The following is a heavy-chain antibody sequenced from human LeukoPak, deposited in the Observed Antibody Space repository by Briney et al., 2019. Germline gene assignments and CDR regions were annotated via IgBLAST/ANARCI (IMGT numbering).Heavy chain of an antibody. Sequence: PGGSLRLSCAAPGFTFSSYWMSWVRQAPGKGLEWVANIKQDGSEKYYVDSVKGRFTISRDNAKNSLYLQMNSLRAEDTAVYYCARASSSSWYYFDYWGQGTLVTVSS. V-gene: IGHV3-7*01. CDR1: GFTFSSYW. D-gene: IGHD6-13*01. CDR2: IKQDGSEK. CDR3: ARASSSSWYYFDY. J-gene: IGHJ4*02.